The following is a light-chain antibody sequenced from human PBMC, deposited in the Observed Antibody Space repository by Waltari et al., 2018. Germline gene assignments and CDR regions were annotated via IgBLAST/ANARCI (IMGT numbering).Light chain of an antibody. V-gene: IGKV3-15*01. CDR1: QSVSSN. CDR2: GAS. Sequence: EIVMTQSPATLSVSPGETATLPCRASQSVSSNLAWYQQKPGQGPRLLIFGASTPATAIPPRFSGSGSGTEFTLTISGLHSEDFAVYYCQQYNDWVTFGQGTRLDIK. J-gene: IGKJ5*01. CDR3: QQYNDWVT.